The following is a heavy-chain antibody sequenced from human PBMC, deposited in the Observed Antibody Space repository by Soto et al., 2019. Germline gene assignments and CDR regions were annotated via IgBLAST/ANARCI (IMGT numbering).Heavy chain of an antibody. Sequence: EVQLVESGGGLVQPGGSLRLSCAASGFTFSSYWMSWVRQAPGKGLEWVANIKQDGSEKYYVDSVKGRFTISRDNAKNSLYLQMNSLRAEDTAVYYCARVSRSWNYYWFDPWGQGTLVTVSS. J-gene: IGHJ5*02. CDR1: GFTFSSYW. CDR3: ARVSRSWNYYWFDP. D-gene: IGHD1-7*01. CDR2: IKQDGSEK. V-gene: IGHV3-7*01.